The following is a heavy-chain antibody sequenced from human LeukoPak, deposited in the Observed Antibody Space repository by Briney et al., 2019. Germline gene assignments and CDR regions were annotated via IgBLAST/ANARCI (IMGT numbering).Heavy chain of an antibody. D-gene: IGHD3-10*01. J-gene: IGHJ5*02. V-gene: IGHV4-59*01. CDR2: IYYSGGT. Sequence: PSETLSLTCTVSGGSISSYYWSWIRQPPGKGLEWIGYIYYSGGTNYNPSLKSRVTISVDTSKNQFSLKLSSVTAADTAVYYCARELLWFGEANWFDPWGQGTLVTVSS. CDR1: GGSISSYY. CDR3: ARELLWFGEANWFDP.